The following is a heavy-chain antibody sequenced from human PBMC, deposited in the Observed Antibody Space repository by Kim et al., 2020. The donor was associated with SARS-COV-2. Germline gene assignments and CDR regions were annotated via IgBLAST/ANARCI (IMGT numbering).Heavy chain of an antibody. CDR3: ARHLEYYYYYMDV. Sequence: NQSLKSRDTISADPSKNQFSLGLSAVTAADTAVYFCARHLEYYYYYMDVWGIGTTVTVSS. J-gene: IGHJ6*03. V-gene: IGHV4-39*01.